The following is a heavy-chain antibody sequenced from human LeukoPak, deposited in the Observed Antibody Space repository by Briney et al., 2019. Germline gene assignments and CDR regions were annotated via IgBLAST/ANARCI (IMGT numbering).Heavy chain of an antibody. V-gene: IGHV1-46*01. Sequence: ASVKVSFKASGYTFTSYYMHWVRQAPGQGGEWMGIIDPSGGSTSYAQKFQGRVTMTRDTSTSTVYMELSSLRSEDTAVYYCARTYYYDSSGYRFDYGGQGTLVTVSS. J-gene: IGHJ4*02. D-gene: IGHD3-22*01. CDR2: IDPSGGST. CDR3: ARTYYYDSSGYRFDY. CDR1: GYTFTSYY.